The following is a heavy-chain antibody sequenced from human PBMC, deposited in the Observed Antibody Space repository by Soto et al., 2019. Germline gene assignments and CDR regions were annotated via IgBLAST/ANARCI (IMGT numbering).Heavy chain of an antibody. J-gene: IGHJ5*02. CDR3: ATSYGSGYRAFDP. D-gene: IGHD3-10*01. CDR1: GDTFNFYT. CDR2: INPILSMS. V-gene: IGHV1-69*02. Sequence: QVQLVQSGADVQRPGSSVRVSCKASGDTFNFYTINWVRQAPGQGLQWMGRINPILSMSNYAPRFQGRVTMTADKSTSTAYMELSSLRPEDTAMYYCATSYGSGYRAFDPWGQGALVTVSS.